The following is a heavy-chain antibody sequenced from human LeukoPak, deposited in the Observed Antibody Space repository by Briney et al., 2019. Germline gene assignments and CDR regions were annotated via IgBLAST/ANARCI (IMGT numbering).Heavy chain of an antibody. V-gene: IGHV3-30-3*01. Sequence: GGSLRLSCAASGFTFSSYALHWVRQAPGKGLEWVAVISYDGSNKYYTDSVRGRFTISRDNSKNTLYLQMNSLRAEDTAVYYCARGPAMTTVALWGQGTLVTVSS. CDR3: ARGPAMTTVAL. J-gene: IGHJ4*02. CDR1: GFTFSSYA. D-gene: IGHD4-23*01. CDR2: ISYDGSNK.